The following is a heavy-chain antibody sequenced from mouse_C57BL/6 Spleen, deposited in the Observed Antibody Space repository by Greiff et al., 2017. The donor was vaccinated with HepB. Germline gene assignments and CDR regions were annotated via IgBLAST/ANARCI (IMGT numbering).Heavy chain of an antibody. CDR2: IYPRSGNT. CDR1: GYTFTSYG. J-gene: IGHJ4*01. CDR3: ARSGLRRGYYAMDY. D-gene: IGHD2-4*01. Sequence: QVQLQQSGAELARPGASVKLSCKASGYTFTSYGISWVKQRTGQGLEWIGEIYPRSGNTYYNEKFKGKATLTAVKSSSTAYMELRSLTSEDSAVYFCARSGLRRGYYAMDYWGQGTSVTVSS. V-gene: IGHV1-81*01.